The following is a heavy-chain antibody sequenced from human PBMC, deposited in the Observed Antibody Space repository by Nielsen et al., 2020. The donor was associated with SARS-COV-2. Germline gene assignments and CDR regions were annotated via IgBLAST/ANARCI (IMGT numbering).Heavy chain of an antibody. Sequence: SETLSLTCALYGGSFTGYYWSWIRQPPGKGLEWIGEINRSGSTNYNPSLKSRGTISVDTSKNQFSLKLSSVTAADTAVYYCARGVSLGHSSNWYISGDWFDPWGQGTLVTVSS. V-gene: IGHV4-34*01. CDR2: INRSGST. D-gene: IGHD6-13*01. J-gene: IGHJ5*02. CDR3: ARGVSLGHSSNWYISGDWFDP. CDR1: GGSFTGYY.